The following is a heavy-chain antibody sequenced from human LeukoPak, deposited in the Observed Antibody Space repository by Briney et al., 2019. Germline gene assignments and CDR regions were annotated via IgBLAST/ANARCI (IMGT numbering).Heavy chain of an antibody. CDR3: ARPRSDYDSLHFDL. D-gene: IGHD5-12*01. Sequence: SETLSLTCTVSGGSISSYYWSWIRQPPGKGLEWIGYIYYSGSTNYNPSLKSRVTISADTSKNQFSLKLSSVTAADTAVYYCARPRSDYDSLHFDLWGRGTLVTVSS. V-gene: IGHV4-59*08. CDR1: GGSISSYY. CDR2: IYYSGST. J-gene: IGHJ2*01.